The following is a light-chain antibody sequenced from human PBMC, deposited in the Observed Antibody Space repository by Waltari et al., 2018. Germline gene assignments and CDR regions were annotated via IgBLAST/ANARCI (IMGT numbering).Light chain of an antibody. CDR2: DVH. V-gene: IGLV2-8*01. Sequence: QSALTQPPSASGSPGQSVTISCTGTNSDVGEYNYVSWYHRHPGKAPHLMIYDVHNRPSGVPDRFSGSKSGNTASLTVSGLQAEDEGDYYCMSFPGNNFYVFGTGTTVTVL. J-gene: IGLJ1*01. CDR1: NSDVGEYNY. CDR3: MSFPGNNFYV.